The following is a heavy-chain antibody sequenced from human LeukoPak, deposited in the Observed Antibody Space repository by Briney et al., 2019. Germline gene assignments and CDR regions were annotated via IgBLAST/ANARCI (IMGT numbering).Heavy chain of an antibody. CDR3: AKDLFITMIVVGPDY. D-gene: IGHD3-22*01. Sequence: PGGSLRLSCAASGFTFSSNAMSWVRQAPGKGLEWVSAISASGGTTYYADSVKGRFTISRENSKNTLYLQMNSLRAEDTAVYYCAKDLFITMIVVGPDYWGQGTLVTVSS. CDR1: GFTFSSNA. V-gene: IGHV3-23*01. CDR2: ISASGGTT. J-gene: IGHJ4*02.